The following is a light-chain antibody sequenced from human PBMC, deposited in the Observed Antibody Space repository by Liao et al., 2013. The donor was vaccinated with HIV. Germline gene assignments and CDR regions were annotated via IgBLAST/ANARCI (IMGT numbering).Light chain of an antibody. CDR2: YER. J-gene: IGLJ1*01. CDR3: QAWDSSSYV. V-gene: IGLV3-21*01. Sequence: YVLTQPPSVSVAPGQTAVITCGGNNIGSRGVHWYQQRPGQAPVLVIYYERNRPSGIPERISGSNSGNTATLTISGTQAMDEADYYCQAWDSSSYVFGAGTKVTVL. CDR1: NIGSRG.